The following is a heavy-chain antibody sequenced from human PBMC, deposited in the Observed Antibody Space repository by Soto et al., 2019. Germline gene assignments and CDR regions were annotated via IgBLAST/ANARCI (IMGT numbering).Heavy chain of an antibody. V-gene: IGHV4-59*11. Sequence: PSETLSLTCPVSGGYISSHYLSLIRQTPGKGLEWIGYIYYSGSTNYNPSLKSRVTISVDTSKNQFSLKLSSVTAADTAVYYCARGVEQWPGNCWFDPWGQGTLVTVSS. CDR3: ARGVEQWPGNCWFDP. CDR1: GGYISSHY. D-gene: IGHD6-19*01. J-gene: IGHJ5*02. CDR2: IYYSGST.